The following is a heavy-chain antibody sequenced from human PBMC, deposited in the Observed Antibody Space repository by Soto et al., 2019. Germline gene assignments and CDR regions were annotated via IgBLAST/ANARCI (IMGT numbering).Heavy chain of an antibody. CDR2: ISYDGTNK. Sequence: QVQLVESGGGEVQPGRSLTISCAASGFTFSTYGMHWVRQTPGKGLEWVAVISYDGTNKFYSDSVKRRCTFSRDNFKIPLTLQMNSRRADDTAVYSCAKDLQSYGDYDYYCYGMDVWGLGPRVTVSS. V-gene: IGHV3-30*18. CDR1: GFTFSTYG. D-gene: IGHD4-17*01. CDR3: AKDLQSYGDYDYYCYGMDV. J-gene: IGHJ6*02.